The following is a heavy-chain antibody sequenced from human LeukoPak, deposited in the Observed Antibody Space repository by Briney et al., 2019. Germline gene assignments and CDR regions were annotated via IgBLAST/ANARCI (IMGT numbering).Heavy chain of an antibody. CDR2: MNPNSGNT. CDR3: ARSAILDY. J-gene: IGHJ4*02. D-gene: IGHD3-3*01. V-gene: IGHV1-8*01. Sequence: AASVKFSCKASGSTFTSYDINWVRQATGQGLEWMGWMNPNSGNTGYPQKFQGRVTMTRNTSISTAYMELSSLRSEDTAVDYCARSAILDYWGQGTLVTVSS. CDR1: GSTFTSYD.